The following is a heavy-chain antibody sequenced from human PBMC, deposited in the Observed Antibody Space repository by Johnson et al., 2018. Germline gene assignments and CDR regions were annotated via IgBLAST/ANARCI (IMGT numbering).Heavy chain of an antibody. Sequence: VQLVESGGGLVQPGGSLRLSCAASGFTVSSTYVSWVRQAPGKGLEWVSIFYNGGTTYYTDSVKGRFTISSDNSKNTVYLQMKSLRAEDTAVYYCARDWHYDSRHIDVFDIWGQGTMVTVSS. D-gene: IGHD3-22*01. J-gene: IGHJ3*02. CDR3: ARDWHYDSRHIDVFDI. CDR2: FYNGGTT. V-gene: IGHV3-66*02. CDR1: GFTVSSTY.